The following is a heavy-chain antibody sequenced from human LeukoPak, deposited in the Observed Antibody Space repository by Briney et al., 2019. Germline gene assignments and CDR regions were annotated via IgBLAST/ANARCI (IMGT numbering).Heavy chain of an antibody. CDR3: AEVGSGSFDY. J-gene: IGHJ4*02. CDR1: GGSLRTYY. CDR2: VYYSGNA. V-gene: IGHV4-59*01. D-gene: IGHD1-26*01. Sequence: SETLSLTCTLSGGSLRTYYWTWLRQPPGKGLEWIAYVYYSGNANYNPPLTSRVTISVDTSKNQFSLKLSSVTAADTAVYYCAEVGSGSFDYWGQGTLVAVSS.